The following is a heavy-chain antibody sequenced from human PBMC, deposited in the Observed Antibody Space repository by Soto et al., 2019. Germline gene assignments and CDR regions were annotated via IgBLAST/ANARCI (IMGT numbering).Heavy chain of an antibody. J-gene: IGHJ4*02. CDR2: IIPILGIA. Sequence: QVQLVQSGAEVKKPGSSVKVSCKASGGTFSSYTISWVRQAPGQGLEWMGRIIPILGIANYAQKFQGRVTITADNSTSTAYMELSSLRSEDTAVYYCAREFHDYGGNGDYWGQGTLVTVSS. D-gene: IGHD4-17*01. CDR1: GGTFSSYT. V-gene: IGHV1-69*08. CDR3: AREFHDYGGNGDY.